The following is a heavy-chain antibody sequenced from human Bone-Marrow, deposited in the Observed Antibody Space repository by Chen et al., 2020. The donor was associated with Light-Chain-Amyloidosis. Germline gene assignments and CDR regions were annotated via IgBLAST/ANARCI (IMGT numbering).Heavy chain of an antibody. CDR2: IYHSGST. V-gene: IGHV4-38-2*02. CDR3: ARGRGGGWGSYYD. D-gene: IGHD1-26*01. CDR1: GYSISSGYY. J-gene: IGHJ4*02. Sequence: QVQLQESGPGLVKPSETLSLTCTVSGYSISSGYYWGWIRQPPGKGLEWIGSIYHSGSTYYNPSLKSRVTMSVDTSKNQFSLKLSSVTAADTAVYYCARGRGGGWGSYYDWGQGTLVTVSS.